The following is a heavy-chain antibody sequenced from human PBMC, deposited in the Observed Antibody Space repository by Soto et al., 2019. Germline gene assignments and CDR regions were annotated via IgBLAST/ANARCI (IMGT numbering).Heavy chain of an antibody. CDR1: GFASSGSA. V-gene: IGHV3-73*01. CDR3: TRDLFSYDYSGILWFDP. CDR2: IRSKGHNYAT. J-gene: IGHJ5*02. Sequence: GGSLRLSCAASGFASSGSAMYWVRQASGKGPEWVGRIRSKGHNYATEYAASVKGRFTISRDDSKNTAYLQMNSLQTEDTAVYYCTRDLFSYDYSGILWFDPWGQGTLVTVSS. D-gene: IGHD3-16*01.